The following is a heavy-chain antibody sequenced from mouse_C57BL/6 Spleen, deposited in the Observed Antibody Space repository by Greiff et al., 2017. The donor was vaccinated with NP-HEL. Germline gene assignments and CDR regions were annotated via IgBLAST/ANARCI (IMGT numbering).Heavy chain of an antibody. Sequence: VQLQQPGAELVKPGASVKLSCKASGYTFTSYWMQWVKQRPGQGLEWIGEIDPSDSYTNYNQKFKGKATLTVDTSSSTAYMQLSSLTSEDSAVYYCARGKYDPGAYWGQGTLVTVSA. D-gene: IGHD2-10*02. CDR3: ARGKYDPGAY. CDR2: IDPSDSYT. J-gene: IGHJ3*01. V-gene: IGHV1-50*01. CDR1: GYTFTSYW.